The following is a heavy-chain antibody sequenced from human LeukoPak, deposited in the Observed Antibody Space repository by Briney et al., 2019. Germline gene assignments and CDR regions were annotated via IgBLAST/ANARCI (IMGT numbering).Heavy chain of an antibody. V-gene: IGHV3-11*04. CDR3: ARGPGGYCSGGSCYRAYYYYYYMDV. CDR1: GFTFSDYY. Sequence: GGSLRPSCAASGFTFSDYYMSWIRQAPGKGLEWVSYISSSSSTIYYADSVKGRFTISRDNAKNSLYLQMNSLRAEDTAVYYCARGPGGYCSGGSCYRAYYYYYYMDVWGKGTTVTVSS. J-gene: IGHJ6*03. D-gene: IGHD2-15*01. CDR2: ISSSSSTI.